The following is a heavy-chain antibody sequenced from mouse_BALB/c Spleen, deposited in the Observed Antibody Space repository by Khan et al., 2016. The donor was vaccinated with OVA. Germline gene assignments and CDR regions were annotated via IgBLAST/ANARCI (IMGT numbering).Heavy chain of an antibody. CDR1: GYSFTGYT. CDR2: INTYNGGT. V-gene: IGHV1-18*01. Sequence: EVQLQQSGPELVKPGASMKISCKASGYSFTGYTMNWVKQSHGKNLEWIGLINTYNGGTSYNQKFKGKATLTVDKSSSTAYMELLSLTSEDSAVYYCARSASYGNYVEAWFAYWGQGTLVTVSA. CDR3: ARSASYGNYVEAWFAY. J-gene: IGHJ3*01. D-gene: IGHD2-10*01.